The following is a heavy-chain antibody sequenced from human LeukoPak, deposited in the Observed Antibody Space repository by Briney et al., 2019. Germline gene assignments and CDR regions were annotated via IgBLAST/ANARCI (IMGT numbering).Heavy chain of an antibody. Sequence: GGSLRLSCAASGFTFSSYGMHWVRQAPGKGLEWVAIISYDGSNKYYADSVKGRFTISRDNSKNTLYLQMNSLGAEDTAVYYCARDSWIAVGGTGYFDLWGRGTLVTVSS. V-gene: IGHV3-30*03. J-gene: IGHJ2*01. CDR1: GFTFSSYG. CDR2: ISYDGSNK. CDR3: ARDSWIAVGGTGYFDL. D-gene: IGHD6-19*01.